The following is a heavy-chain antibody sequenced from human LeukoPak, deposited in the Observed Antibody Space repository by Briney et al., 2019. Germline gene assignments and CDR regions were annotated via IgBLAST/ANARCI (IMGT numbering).Heavy chain of an antibody. CDR2: IYHSGNT. Sequence: SETLALTCTVSCRSISSSSYYWGWIRQPPGKGLEWIGKIYHSGNTYYRPSLKSRVTISVDTSKNHFSLSLSSVNAADTAVYYCARGLRCSSFPNDYWGQGTLVTVSS. J-gene: IGHJ4*02. V-gene: IGHV4-39*02. D-gene: IGHD6-6*01. CDR1: CRSISSSSYY. CDR3: ARGLRCSSFPNDY.